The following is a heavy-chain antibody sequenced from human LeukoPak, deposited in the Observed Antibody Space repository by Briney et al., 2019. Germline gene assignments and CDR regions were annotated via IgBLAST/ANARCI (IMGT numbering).Heavy chain of an antibody. J-gene: IGHJ5*02. D-gene: IGHD2-15*01. CDR3: ARSVPCSGGSCYSGWFDP. CDR1: GFTFSDYY. CDR2: ISTSGSTI. V-gene: IGHV3-11*01. Sequence: GGSLRLSCAASGFTFSDYYMSWIRQAPGKGLEWVSYISTSGSTIYYADSVKGRFTISRDNAKNSLYLQMNSLRAEDTAVYYCARSVPCSGGSCYSGWFDPWGQGTLVTVSS.